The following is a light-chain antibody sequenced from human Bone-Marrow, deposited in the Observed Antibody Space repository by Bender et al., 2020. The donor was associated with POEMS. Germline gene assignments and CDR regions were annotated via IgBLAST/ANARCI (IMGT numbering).Light chain of an antibody. CDR1: TSYNL. CDR3: LSNVGTTTFV. V-gene: IGLV2-23*03. Sequence: QSVLTQPPSVSGSPGQSITISCTGGTSYNLVSWYQQHPGKAPKLMIYEGNRRASGVSNRFSASKSGTTASLTISGLQAEDEADYYCLSNVGTTTFVFGGGTKLTVL. J-gene: IGLJ2*01. CDR2: EGN.